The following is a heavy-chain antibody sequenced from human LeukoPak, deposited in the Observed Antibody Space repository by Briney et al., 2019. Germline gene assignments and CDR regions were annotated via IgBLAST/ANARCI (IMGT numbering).Heavy chain of an antibody. V-gene: IGHV3-21*01. CDR3: ARGNYYDSSGYHTGDY. CDR2: ISSSSSYI. CDR1: GFTFSSYS. J-gene: IGHJ4*02. Sequence: PGGSLRLSCAASGFTFSSYSMNWVRQAPGRGLEWVSSISSSSSYIYYADSVKGRFTISRDNAKNSLYLQMNSLRAEDTAVYYCARGNYYDSSGYHTGDYWGQGTMVTVSS. D-gene: IGHD3-22*01.